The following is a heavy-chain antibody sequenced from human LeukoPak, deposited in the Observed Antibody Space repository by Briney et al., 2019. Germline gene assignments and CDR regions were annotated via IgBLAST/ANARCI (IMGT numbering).Heavy chain of an antibody. V-gene: IGHV4-61*02. Sequence: SETLSLTCTVSGGSISSGSYYWSWIRQPAGKGLEWIGRIYTSGSTNYNPSLKSRVTISVDTSKNQFSLKLSSVTAADTAVYYCARAMLWFGEPYFDYWGQGTLVTVSS. J-gene: IGHJ4*02. CDR1: GGSISSGSYY. CDR3: ARAMLWFGEPYFDY. D-gene: IGHD3-10*01. CDR2: IYTSGST.